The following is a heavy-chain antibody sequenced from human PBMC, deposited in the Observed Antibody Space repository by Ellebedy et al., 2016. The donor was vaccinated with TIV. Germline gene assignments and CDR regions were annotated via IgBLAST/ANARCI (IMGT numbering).Heavy chain of an antibody. Sequence: SETLSLXXAVSGGSISSSNWWSWVRQPPGKGLEWIGEIYHSGSTNYNPSLKSRVTISVDTSKNQFSLKLSSVTAADTAVYYCARDWYYYDSSRSNWFDPWGQGTLVTVSS. D-gene: IGHD3-22*01. J-gene: IGHJ5*02. V-gene: IGHV4-4*02. CDR1: GGSISSSNW. CDR2: IYHSGST. CDR3: ARDWYYYDSSRSNWFDP.